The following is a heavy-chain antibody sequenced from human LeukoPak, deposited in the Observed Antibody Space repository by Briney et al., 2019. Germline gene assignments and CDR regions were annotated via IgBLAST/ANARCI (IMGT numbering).Heavy chain of an antibody. CDR2: IKQDGTEK. CDR3: ARDSEWGLLRSDY. J-gene: IGHJ4*02. CDR1: GFTFSRHW. D-gene: IGHD1-26*01. V-gene: IGHV3-7*05. Sequence: GGSLRLSCAASGFTFSRHWMTWVRQAPGKGLEWVANIKQDGTEKYHVDSVKGRFTISRENDKNSLYLQMNSLRAEDTAVYYCARDSEWGLLRSDYWGQGTLVTVSS.